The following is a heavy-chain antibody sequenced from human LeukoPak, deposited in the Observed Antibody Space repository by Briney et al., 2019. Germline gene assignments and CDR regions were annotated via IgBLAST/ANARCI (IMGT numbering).Heavy chain of an antibody. CDR2: IRHDGSNK. CDR1: GFTFSSYG. CDR3: ARAVWDSSGHLFDY. D-gene: IGHD3-22*01. J-gene: IGHJ4*02. Sequence: PGGSLRLTCAASGFTFSSYGMHWVRQAPGKGLEWVAFIRHDGSNKYYADSVKGRFTISRDNSKNTLYLQMNSLRAGDTAVYYCARAVWDSSGHLFDYWGQGTLVTVSS. V-gene: IGHV3-30*02.